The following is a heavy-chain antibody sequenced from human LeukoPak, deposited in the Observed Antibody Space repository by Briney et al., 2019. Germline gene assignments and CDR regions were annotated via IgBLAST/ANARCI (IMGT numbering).Heavy chain of an antibody. D-gene: IGHD1-26*01. CDR2: ISGDGGSK. CDR3: ARDHSGSYGGYFDY. J-gene: IGHJ4*02. V-gene: IGHV3-23*01. CDR1: GFTFSSNA. Sequence: GGSLRLSCEGSGFTFSSNAMGWVRQAPGKGLEWVSNISGDGGSKYYADSVKGRFTISRDNAKNSLYLQMNSLRAEDTAVYYCARDHSGSYGGYFDYWGQGTLVTVSS.